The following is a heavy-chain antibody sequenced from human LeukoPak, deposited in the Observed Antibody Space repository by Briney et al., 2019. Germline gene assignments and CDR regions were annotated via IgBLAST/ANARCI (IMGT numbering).Heavy chain of an antibody. CDR1: GYTFTSYY. D-gene: IGHD3-22*01. Sequence: ASVKVSCKASGYTFTSYYMHWVRQAPGQGLEWMGWISAYNGNTNYAQKLQGRVTMTTDTSTSTAYMELRSLRSDDTAVYYCARSDSSGPFDAFDIWGQGTMVTVSS. CDR2: ISAYNGNT. J-gene: IGHJ3*02. V-gene: IGHV1-18*04. CDR3: ARSDSSGPFDAFDI.